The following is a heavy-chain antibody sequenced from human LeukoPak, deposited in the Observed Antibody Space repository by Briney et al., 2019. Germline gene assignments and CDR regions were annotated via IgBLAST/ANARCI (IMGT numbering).Heavy chain of an antibody. CDR1: GFTFSSYG. CDR3: ARAHRPYCSGGSCYSSPPDY. J-gene: IGHJ4*02. D-gene: IGHD2-15*01. CDR2: IWYDGSNK. V-gene: IGHV3-33*01. Sequence: PGGSLRLSCAASGFTFSSYGMHWVRQAPGKGLEWVAVIWYDGSNKYYADSVKGRFTISRDNSKNTLYLQMNSLRAEDTAVYYCARAHRPYCSGGSCYSSPPDYWGQGTLVTVSS.